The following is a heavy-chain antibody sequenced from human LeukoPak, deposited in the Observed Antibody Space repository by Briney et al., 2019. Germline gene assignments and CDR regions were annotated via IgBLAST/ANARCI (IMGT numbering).Heavy chain of an antibody. V-gene: IGHV7-4-1*02. CDR1: GYTFNKYS. D-gene: IGHD3-3*01. CDR2: INTDTGNP. CDR3: ARDPPYDDFWSGYTIFDS. Sequence: ASVKVSCKASGYTFNKYSISWVRQAPGQGLEWMGWINTDTGNPTYAQGFTGRFVFSLDTSVNTAYLQITSLKADDTAVYYCARDPPYDDFWSGYTIFDSWGQGTLVTVSS. J-gene: IGHJ5*01.